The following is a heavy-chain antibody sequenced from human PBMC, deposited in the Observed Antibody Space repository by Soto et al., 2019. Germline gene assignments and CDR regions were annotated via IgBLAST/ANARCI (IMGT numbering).Heavy chain of an antibody. CDR2: IYYSGTS. D-gene: IGHD2-21*01. CDR3: GRLHGDSPVCVPLAP. J-gene: IGHJ5*02. CDR1: GGSISSSN. V-gene: IGHV4-39*01. Sequence: PSETLSITCAVSGGSISSSNWGWIRQPPGKGLEWIGSIYYSGTSSYNPSLKSRVTMSVDTSKKQLTLRLRSVTAADTAVYYCGRLHGDSPVCVPLAPWGQGTLVTVSP.